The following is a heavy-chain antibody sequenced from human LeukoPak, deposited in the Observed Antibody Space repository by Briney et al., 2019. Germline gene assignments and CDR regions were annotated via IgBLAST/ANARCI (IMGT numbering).Heavy chain of an antibody. D-gene: IGHD1-26*01. V-gene: IGHV5-10-1*01. CDR3: ARHSGSYSPFDY. CDR2: IDPSDSYT. J-gene: IGHJ4*02. Sequence: GESLKISCKGSGYSFTSYWISWVRQMPGKGLEWMGRIDPSDSYTNYSPSFQGHVTISANKSISTAYLQWSSLKASDTAMYYCARHSGSYSPFDYWGQGTLVTVSS. CDR1: GYSFTSYW.